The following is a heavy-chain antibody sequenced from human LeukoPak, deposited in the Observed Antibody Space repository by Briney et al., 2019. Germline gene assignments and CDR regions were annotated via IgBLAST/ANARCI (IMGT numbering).Heavy chain of an antibody. CDR3: AKESTMRVAASLGY. Sequence: GRSLRLSCAASGFSFTYYGMHWVRQAPGKGLEWVGVIAYDGTIQYYGDSMKGRFTISRDNSKNMLYLQMNSLRADDTAVYFCAKESTMRVAASLGYWGQGTLVAVSS. J-gene: IGHJ4*02. CDR1: GFSFTYYG. V-gene: IGHV3-30*18. CDR2: IAYDGTIQ. D-gene: IGHD6-19*01.